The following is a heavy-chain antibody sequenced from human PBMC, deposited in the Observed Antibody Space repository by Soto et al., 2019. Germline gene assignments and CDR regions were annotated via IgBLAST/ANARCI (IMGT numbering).Heavy chain of an antibody. D-gene: IGHD3-22*01. CDR1: GFTFSSYG. CDR2: ISYDGSNK. CDR3: AKGSDSSGYYYPSLGMDV. Sequence: QVQLVESGGGVVQPGRSLRLSCAASGFTFSSYGMHWVRQAPGKGLEWVAVISYDGSNKYYADSVKGRCTISRDNSKNKLLLQMDSLRAEDMAVYYCAKGSDSSGYYYPSLGMDVWGQGTTVTVSS. J-gene: IGHJ6*02. V-gene: IGHV3-30*18.